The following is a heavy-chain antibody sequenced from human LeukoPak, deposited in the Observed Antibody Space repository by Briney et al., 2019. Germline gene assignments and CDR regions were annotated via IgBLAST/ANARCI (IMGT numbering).Heavy chain of an antibody. V-gene: IGHV1-8*03. CDR3: ARVTEVAGPNTFDY. Sequence: ASVKVSCKASGYTFTGYYMHWVRQAPGQGLEWMGWMNPNSGNTGYAQKFQGRVTITRNTSISTAYMELSSLRSEDTAVYYCARVTEVAGPNTFDYWGQGTLVTVSS. D-gene: IGHD6-19*01. CDR2: MNPNSGNT. CDR1: GYTFTGYY. J-gene: IGHJ4*02.